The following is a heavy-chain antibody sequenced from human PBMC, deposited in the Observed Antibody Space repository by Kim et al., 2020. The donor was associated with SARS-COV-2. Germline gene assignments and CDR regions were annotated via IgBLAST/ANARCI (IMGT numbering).Heavy chain of an antibody. J-gene: IGHJ2*01. Sequence: YSPSFQGQVTMSADKSISTAYLQWSSLKASDTAMYYCARPESSSYWYFDLWGRGTLVTVSS. D-gene: IGHD6-13*01. CDR3: ARPESSSYWYFDL. V-gene: IGHV5-51*01.